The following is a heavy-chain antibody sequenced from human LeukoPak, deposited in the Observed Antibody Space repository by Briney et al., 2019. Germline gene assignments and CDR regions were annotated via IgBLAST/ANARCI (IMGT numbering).Heavy chain of an antibody. J-gene: IGHJ4*02. D-gene: IGHD1-26*01. CDR3: TRESGSYHGNDY. CDR2: INPNNGAT. V-gene: IGHV1-2*06. Sequence: ASVKVSCKASGYTFSSYGISWVRQAPGQGLEWMGRINPNNGATNYAQKLQGRVTITGDTSISTAYMELSSLRSDDTAVYYCTRESGSYHGNDYWGQGTLVTVSS. CDR1: GYTFSSYG.